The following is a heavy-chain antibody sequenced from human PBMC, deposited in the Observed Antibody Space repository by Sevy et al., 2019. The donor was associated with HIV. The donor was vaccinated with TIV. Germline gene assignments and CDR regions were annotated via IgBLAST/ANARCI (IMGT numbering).Heavy chain of an antibody. V-gene: IGHV3-23*01. Sequence: GGSLRLSCAASGFTFSSYAMSWVRQAPGKGLEWVSAISGSGGSTHYADSGKGRFTISSDNSKNTLYLQMNSLRAEDTAVYYCAKDRRGTGGHYFDYWGQGTLVTVSS. CDR1: GFTFSSYA. CDR3: AKDRRGTGGHYFDY. D-gene: IGHD2-8*02. J-gene: IGHJ4*02. CDR2: ISGSGGST.